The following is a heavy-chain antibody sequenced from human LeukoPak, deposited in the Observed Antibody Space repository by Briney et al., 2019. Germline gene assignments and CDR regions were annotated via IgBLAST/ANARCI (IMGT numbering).Heavy chain of an antibody. CDR3: ARAVGSLNWFDP. V-gene: IGHV4-30-4*01. Sequence: SQTLSLTCTVSGGSISSGDYYWSWIRQPPGKGLEWIGYIYCSGSTYYNPSLKSRVTISVDTSKNQFSLKLSSVTAADTAVYYCARAVGSLNWFDPWGQGTLVTVSS. CDR2: IYCSGST. D-gene: IGHD2-15*01. CDR1: GGSISSGDYY. J-gene: IGHJ5*02.